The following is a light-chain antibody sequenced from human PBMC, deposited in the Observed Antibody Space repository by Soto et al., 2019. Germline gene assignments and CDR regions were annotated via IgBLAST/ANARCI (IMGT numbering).Light chain of an antibody. Sequence: DIQMTQSPSTLSASVGDRVTITCRASQSVNNWLAWYQQKPGRAPKLLIYKASNLESGVPSRFSGSGSGTEFTLTISSLQPDYFGTYYCQQYSSYPWTFGQGTKVEIK. CDR3: QQYSSYPWT. CDR1: QSVNNW. J-gene: IGKJ1*01. CDR2: KAS. V-gene: IGKV1-5*03.